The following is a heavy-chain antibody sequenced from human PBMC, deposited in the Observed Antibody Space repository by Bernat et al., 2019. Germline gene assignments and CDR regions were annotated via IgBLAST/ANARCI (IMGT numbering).Heavy chain of an antibody. V-gene: IGHV3-23*01. J-gene: IGHJ4*02. CDR3: AKAGGGRKNTDSPFDY. CDR1: GFTFSSYA. D-gene: IGHD3-10*01. Sequence: EVQLLESGGGLVQPGGSLRLSCAASGFTFSSYAMSWVRQAPGKGLEWVSAISGSGGSTYYADSVKGRFTISRDNSKNTLYLQMNSLRAEDTAVYYCAKAGGGRKNTDSPFDYWSQGTLVTVSS. CDR2: ISGSGGST.